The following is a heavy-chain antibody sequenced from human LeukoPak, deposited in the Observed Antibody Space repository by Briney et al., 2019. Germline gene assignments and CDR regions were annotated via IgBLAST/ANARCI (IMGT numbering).Heavy chain of an antibody. J-gene: IGHJ6*02. V-gene: IGHV4-34*01. CDR3: ARGNLRYFDWLTSYYYGMDV. Sequence: PSETLSLTCAVYGGSFSGYYWSWIRQPPGKGLEWIGEINHSGSTNYNPSLKSRVTISVDTSKNQFSLKLSSVTAADTAVYYCARGNLRYFDWLTSYYYGMDVWGQGTTVTVSS. D-gene: IGHD3-9*01. CDR1: GGSFSGYY. CDR2: INHSGST.